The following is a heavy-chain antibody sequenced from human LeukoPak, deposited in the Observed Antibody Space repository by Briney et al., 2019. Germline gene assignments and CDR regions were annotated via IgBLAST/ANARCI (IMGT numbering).Heavy chain of an antibody. CDR3: ARDGQQLGF. Sequence: GGSLRLSCAASGFTFSRYAMNWVRQAPGKGLEWVSYISTGGDNRFYADSLKGRFTVSRDNAKNSLFLQMDSLRAEDTAVYYCARDGQQLGFWGQGTLVTVSS. V-gene: IGHV3-21*01. CDR1: GFTFSRYA. D-gene: IGHD6-13*01. J-gene: IGHJ4*02. CDR2: ISTGGDNR.